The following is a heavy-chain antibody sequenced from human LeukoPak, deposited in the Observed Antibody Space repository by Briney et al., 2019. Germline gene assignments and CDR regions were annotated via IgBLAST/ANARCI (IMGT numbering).Heavy chain of an antibody. CDR3: ARETGSAVGSTDFDY. CDR2: ISYDGSNK. D-gene: IGHD4-17*01. V-gene: IGHV3-30-3*01. Sequence: TGGSLRLSCAASGFTFSSYAMHWVSQAPGKGLEWVAVISYDGSNKYHADSVKGRFTVSRDNSKNTLYLQMNSLRAEDTAVYYCARETGSAVGSTDFDYWGQGTLVTVSS. CDR1: GFTFSSYA. J-gene: IGHJ4*02.